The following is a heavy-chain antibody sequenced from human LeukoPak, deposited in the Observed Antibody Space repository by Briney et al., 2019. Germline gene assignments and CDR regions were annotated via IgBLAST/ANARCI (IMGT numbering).Heavy chain of an antibody. D-gene: IGHD4-17*01. V-gene: IGHV4-39*01. CDR3: ARCPYDYGDFGFDY. CDR1: GGSISSSSYY. Sequence: PSETLSLTCTVSGGSISSSSYYWVWIRQPPGKGLEWTGSIYYSGSTYYNPSLKSRVTISVDTSKNQFSLKLSSVTAADTAVYYCARCPYDYGDFGFDYWGQGTLVTVSS. J-gene: IGHJ4*02. CDR2: IYYSGST.